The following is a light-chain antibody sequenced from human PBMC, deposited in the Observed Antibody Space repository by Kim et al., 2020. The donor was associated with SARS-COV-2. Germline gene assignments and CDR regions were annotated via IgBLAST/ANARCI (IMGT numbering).Light chain of an antibody. J-gene: IGLJ3*02. CDR2: KDS. Sequence: SYELTQPPSVSVSPGQTARITCSGDALPKQYAYWYQQKPGQAPVLVIYKDSERPSGIPERFSGSSSGTTVTLTISGVQAEDEADYYCQSADSSGTYQVFGGGTKLTFL. CDR1: ALPKQY. CDR3: QSADSSGTYQV. V-gene: IGLV3-25*03.